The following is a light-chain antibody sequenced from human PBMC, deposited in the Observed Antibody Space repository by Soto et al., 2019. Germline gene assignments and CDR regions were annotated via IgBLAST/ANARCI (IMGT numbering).Light chain of an antibody. CDR1: QSVSSY. CDR2: DAS. CDR3: QQRGRSYT. J-gene: IGKJ2*01. V-gene: IGKV3-11*01. Sequence: EIVLTQSPATLSLSPGERATLSCRASQSVSSYLAWYQQKPGQAPRLLIYDASNRATGIPARFSGSGSGTDFPLTISSLEPEDFAVYYCQQRGRSYTFGQGTKLEIK.